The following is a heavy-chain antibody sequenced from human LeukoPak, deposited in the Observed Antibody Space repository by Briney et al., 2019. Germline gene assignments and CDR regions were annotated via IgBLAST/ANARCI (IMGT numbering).Heavy chain of an antibody. V-gene: IGHV1-69*13. J-gene: IGHJ3*02. D-gene: IGHD3-16*01. Sequence: SVKVSCKASGGTFSSYAISWVRQAPGQGLEWMGGIIPIFGTANYAQKFQGRVTITADESTSTAYMELSSLRSEDTAVYYCARGSFEVPDAFDIWGQGTMVTVSS. CDR2: IIPIFGTA. CDR1: GGTFSSYA. CDR3: ARGSFEVPDAFDI.